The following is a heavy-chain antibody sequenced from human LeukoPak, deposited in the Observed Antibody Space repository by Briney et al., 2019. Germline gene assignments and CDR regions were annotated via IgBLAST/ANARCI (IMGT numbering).Heavy chain of an antibody. D-gene: IGHD1-26*01. V-gene: IGHV4-38-2*02. CDR3: ARHRHGIVGARTVAWYFDY. CDR2: IYHSGST. CDR1: GYSISSGYY. J-gene: IGHJ4*02. Sequence: SETLSLTCTVSGYSISSGYYWGWIRQPPGKGLEWIGSIYHSGSTYYNPSLKSRVTISVDTSKNQFSLKRSSVTAADTAVYYCARHRHGIVGARTVAWYFDYWGQGTLVTVSS.